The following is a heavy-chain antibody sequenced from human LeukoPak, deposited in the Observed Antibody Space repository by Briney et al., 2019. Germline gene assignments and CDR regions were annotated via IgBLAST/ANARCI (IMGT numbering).Heavy chain of an antibody. D-gene: IGHD1-26*01. V-gene: IGHV1-18*01. CDR2: ISAYNGNT. Sequence: ASVKVSCKASGYTFTSYGISWVRQAPGQGLEWMGWISAYNGNTNYAQKFQGRVTMTRDTSISTAYMELSRLRSDDTAVYYCARPAIVGATAYYFDYWGQGTLVTVSS. CDR3: ARPAIVGATAYYFDY. J-gene: IGHJ4*02. CDR1: GYTFTSYG.